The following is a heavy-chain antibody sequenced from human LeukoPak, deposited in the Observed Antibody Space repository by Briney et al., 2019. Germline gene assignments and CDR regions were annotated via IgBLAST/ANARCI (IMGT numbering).Heavy chain of an antibody. CDR2: IKQEGSEK. V-gene: IGHV3-7*01. CDR3: ASYYYGSGSFYFPFRY. J-gene: IGHJ4*02. CDR1: GFTFSVYW. Sequence: GESLRLSRAASGFTFSVYWMSWVRQAPGKGLEWVANIKQEGSEKNYVDSVKGRFTISRDNAQNSLYLQMNSLRAEDTAVYYCASYYYGSGSFYFPFRYWGQGTLVTVSS. D-gene: IGHD3-10*01.